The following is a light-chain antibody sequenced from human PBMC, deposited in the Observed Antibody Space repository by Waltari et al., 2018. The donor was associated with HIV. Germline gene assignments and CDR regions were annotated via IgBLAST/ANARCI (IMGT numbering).Light chain of an antibody. Sequence: QSALTQPASVSGSPGQSITISCTGTSSDGGGNNYVSWYQQHPGKAPKLMIYDVSNRPSGVSNRFSGSKSGNTASLTISGLQAEDEADYYCSSYTSSSTVFGGGTKLTVL. J-gene: IGLJ3*02. CDR3: SSYTSSSTV. CDR1: SSDGGGNNY. CDR2: DVS. V-gene: IGLV2-14*01.